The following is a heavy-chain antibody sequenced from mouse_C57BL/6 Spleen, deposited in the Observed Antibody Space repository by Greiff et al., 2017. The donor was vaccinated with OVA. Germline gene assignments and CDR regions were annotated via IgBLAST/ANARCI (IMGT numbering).Heavy chain of an antibody. CDR2: ISSGGSYT. J-gene: IGHJ4*01. CDR3: ARQGEYAMDY. V-gene: IGHV5-6*01. CDR1: GFTFSSYG. Sequence: EVKLVESGGDLVKPGGSLKLSCAASGFTFSSYGMSWVRQTPDKRLEWVATISSGGSYTYYPDSVKGRFTISRDNAKNTLYLQMSSLKSEETAMYYCARQGEYAMDYWGQGTSVTVSS.